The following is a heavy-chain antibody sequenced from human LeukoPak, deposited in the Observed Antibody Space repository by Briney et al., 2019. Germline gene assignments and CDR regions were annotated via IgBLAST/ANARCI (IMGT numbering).Heavy chain of an antibody. CDR2: ISSSSSYI. CDR1: GFTFSSYA. J-gene: IGHJ4*02. V-gene: IGHV3-21*01. D-gene: IGHD5-18*01. CDR3: ARQLYSYGYRLPFDY. Sequence: GGSLRLSCAASGFTFSSYAMHWVRQAPGKGLEWVSSISSSSSYIYYADSVKGRFTISRDNAKNSLYLQMNSLRAEDTAVYYCARQLYSYGYRLPFDYWGQGTLVTVSS.